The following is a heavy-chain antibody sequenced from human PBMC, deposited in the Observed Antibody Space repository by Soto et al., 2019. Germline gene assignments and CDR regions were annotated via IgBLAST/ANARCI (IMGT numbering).Heavy chain of an antibody. D-gene: IGHD5-18*01. J-gene: IGHJ4*02. Sequence: PGESLKISCKGSGYSFTSYWIGWVRQMPGKGLEWMGIIYPGDSDTRYSPSFQGQVTISADKSISTAYLQWSSLKASDTAMYYCARLRQGYSYGLNYFDYWGQGTLVTVSS. CDR3: ARLRQGYSYGLNYFDY. CDR1: GYSFTSYW. CDR2: IYPGDSDT. V-gene: IGHV5-51*01.